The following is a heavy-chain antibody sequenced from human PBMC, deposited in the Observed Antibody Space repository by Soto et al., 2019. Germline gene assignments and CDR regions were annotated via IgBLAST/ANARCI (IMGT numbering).Heavy chain of an antibody. CDR3: ARETGTTVRFDY. CDR2: IYYSGST. V-gene: IGHV4-61*01. Sequence: SETLSLTCTVSGGSVSSGSYYWSWIRQPPGKGLEWIGYIYYSGSTNYNPSLKSRVTISVDTSKNQFSLKLSSVTAADTAVYYCARETGTTVRFDYWGQGTLVTGSS. J-gene: IGHJ4*02. CDR1: GGSVSSGSYY. D-gene: IGHD1-7*01.